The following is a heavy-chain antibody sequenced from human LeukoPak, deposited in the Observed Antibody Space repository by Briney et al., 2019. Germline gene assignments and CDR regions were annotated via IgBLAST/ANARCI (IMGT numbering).Heavy chain of an antibody. Sequence: GESLKISCKGSGYSFTSYWIGWVRQMPGKGLEWMGIIYPGDSDTRYSPSFQGQVTISADKSISTAYLQWSSLKASDTAMYYCARQLGSSWYSDAFDIWGQGTTVTVSS. J-gene: IGHJ3*02. D-gene: IGHD6-13*01. V-gene: IGHV5-51*01. CDR3: ARQLGSSWYSDAFDI. CDR1: GYSFTSYW. CDR2: IYPGDSDT.